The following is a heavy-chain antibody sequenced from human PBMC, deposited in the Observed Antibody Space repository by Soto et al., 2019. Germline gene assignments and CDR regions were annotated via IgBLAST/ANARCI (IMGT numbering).Heavy chain of an antibody. CDR1: GGSIIGHY. V-gene: IGHV4-59*11. J-gene: IGHJ4*02. Sequence: SETLSLTCTVSGGSIIGHYWIWIRQPPGEGMEWIGYIFYSGSTTYNNNPSLKSRVTISVDTSKNQFSLRLSSVTAADTAVYYCARVGSSGWSPDYWGQGTLVTVS. D-gene: IGHD6-19*01. CDR3: ARVGSSGWSPDY. CDR2: IFYSGSTTY.